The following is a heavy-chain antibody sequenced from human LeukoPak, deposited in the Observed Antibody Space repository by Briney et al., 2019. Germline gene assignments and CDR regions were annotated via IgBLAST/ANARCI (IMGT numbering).Heavy chain of an antibody. Sequence: SETLSLTCTVSGGSISSGDYYWSWIRQPPGKGLEWIGYIYYSGSTNYNPSLKSRVTISVDTSKNQFSLKLSSVTAADTAVYYCARGYSSSSCWFDPWGQGTLVTVSS. CDR1: GGSISSGDYY. D-gene: IGHD6-6*01. CDR2: IYYSGST. V-gene: IGHV4-61*08. J-gene: IGHJ5*02. CDR3: ARGYSSSSCWFDP.